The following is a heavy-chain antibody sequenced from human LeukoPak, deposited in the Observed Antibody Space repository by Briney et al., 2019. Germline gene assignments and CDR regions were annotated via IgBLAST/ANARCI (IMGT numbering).Heavy chain of an antibody. CDR1: GFTFSSYS. Sequence: PGGSLRLSCAASGFTFSSYSMNWVRQAPGKGLEWVSYISSSSSTIYYADSVKGRFTISRDNAKNSLYLQMNSLRAEDTAVYYCARIPLHYYDSSGYVDYWGQGTLVTVSS. CDR3: ARIPLHYYDSSGYVDY. D-gene: IGHD3-22*01. V-gene: IGHV3-48*04. CDR2: ISSSSSTI. J-gene: IGHJ4*02.